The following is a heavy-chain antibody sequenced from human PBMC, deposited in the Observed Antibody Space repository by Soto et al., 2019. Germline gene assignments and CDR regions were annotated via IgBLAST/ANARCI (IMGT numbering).Heavy chain of an antibody. V-gene: IGHV1-18*04. CDR2: ISTYNGNT. CDR3: VEGSPAPIHGH. J-gene: IGHJ1*01. Sequence: ASVKVSCKASGYTFTDYGISWVRQAPGQGLEWMGWISTYNGNTIYAQKIQGRVTMTTDTSTSTAYVELRSLRSDDTAVYYCVEGSPAPIHGHWGQGSLVTVSS. D-gene: IGHD2-2*01. CDR1: GYTFTDYG.